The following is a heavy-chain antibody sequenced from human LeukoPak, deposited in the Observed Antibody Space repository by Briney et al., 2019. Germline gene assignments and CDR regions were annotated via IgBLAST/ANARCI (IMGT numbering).Heavy chain of an antibody. Sequence: PGGSLRLSCAPSGFTFSRHGMHWVSQAPGKGLEWVANMNQDGSQKYYVDSVKGRFTISRDNARNSLYLQMNSLRADDTAVYYCARDPHTALDYWGQGTLVTVSS. CDR3: ARDPHTALDY. CDR2: MNQDGSQK. J-gene: IGHJ4*02. V-gene: IGHV3-7*01. D-gene: IGHD4-17*01. CDR1: GFTFSRHG.